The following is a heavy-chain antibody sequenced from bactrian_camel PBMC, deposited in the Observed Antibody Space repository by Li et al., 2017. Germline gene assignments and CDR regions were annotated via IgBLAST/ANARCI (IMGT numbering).Heavy chain of an antibody. Sequence: HVQLVESGGGSVQAGGSLRLSCTASGFQFDGSDWGWYRQGAGRKCEVVSRKQSDSSTDYADSVKGRFTISQDNAKNTVSLQMNHLKPEDTGMYYCATGMRICFDGVSWFGSDPEPDFGFYAQGTQVTVS. D-gene: IGHD6*01. J-gene: IGHJ6*01. CDR3: ATGMRICFDGVSWFGSDPEPDFGF. V-gene: IGHV3S63*01. CDR2: KQSDSST. CDR1: GFQFDGSD.